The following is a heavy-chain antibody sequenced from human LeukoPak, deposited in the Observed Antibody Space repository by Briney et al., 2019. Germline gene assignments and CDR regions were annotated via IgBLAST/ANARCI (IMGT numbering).Heavy chain of an antibody. V-gene: IGHV4-39*07. Sequence: PSETLSLTCTVSGGSISSSSYYWGWIRQPLGKGLEWIGSIYYSGSTYYNPSLKSRVTISVDTSKNQFSLKLSSVTAADTAVYYCARAANDAFDIWGQGTMVTVSS. CDR1: GGSISSSSYY. CDR2: IYYSGST. J-gene: IGHJ3*02. CDR3: ARAANDAFDI.